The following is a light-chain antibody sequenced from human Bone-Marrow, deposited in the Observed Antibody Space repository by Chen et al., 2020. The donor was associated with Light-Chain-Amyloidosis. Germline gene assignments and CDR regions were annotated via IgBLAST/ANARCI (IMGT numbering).Light chain of an antibody. CDR2: RDT. Sequence: SYELTQPPSVSVSPGQTARLTCSGDDLPTKYAYWYQQKPGQAPVLVIHRDTERPSGISERFSGSSSGTTATLTISGVQAEDEADYHCQSADSSGTYEVIFGEGTKLTVL. CDR3: QSADSSGTYEVI. CDR1: DLPTKY. V-gene: IGLV3-25*03. J-gene: IGLJ2*01.